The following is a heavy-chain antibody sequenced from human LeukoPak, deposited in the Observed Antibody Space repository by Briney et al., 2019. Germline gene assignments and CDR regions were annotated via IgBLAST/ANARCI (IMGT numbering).Heavy chain of an antibody. J-gene: IGHJ4*02. V-gene: IGHV3-15*01. CDR2: IKSKTDGGTT. CDR3: TTPYSSGWYSTDY. Sequence: GGSLRLSCAASGFTFSNAWMSWVRQAPGKGLEWVGRIKSKTDGGTTDYAAPVKGRLTISRDDSKNTLYLQMNSLKTEDTAVYYCTTPYSSGWYSTDYWGQGTLVTVSS. D-gene: IGHD6-19*01. CDR1: GFTFSNAW.